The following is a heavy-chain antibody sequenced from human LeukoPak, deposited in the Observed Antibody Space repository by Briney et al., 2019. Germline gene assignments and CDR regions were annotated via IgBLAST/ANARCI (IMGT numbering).Heavy chain of an antibody. J-gene: IGHJ3*02. Sequence: SETLSLTCAVYGGSFSGYYWSWVRQPPGKGLEWIGEINHSGSTNYNPSLKSRVTISVDKSKNQFSLKLSSVTAADTAVYYCARVRITMIVVAHAFDIWGQGTMVTVSS. CDR3: ARVRITMIVVAHAFDI. D-gene: IGHD3-22*01. CDR1: GGSFSGYY. V-gene: IGHV4-34*01. CDR2: INHSGST.